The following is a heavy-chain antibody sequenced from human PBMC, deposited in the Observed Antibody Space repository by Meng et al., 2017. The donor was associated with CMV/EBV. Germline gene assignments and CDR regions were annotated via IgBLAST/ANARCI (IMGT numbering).Heavy chain of an antibody. D-gene: IGHD5-18*01. J-gene: IGHJ6*02. CDR1: GYTFTGYY. CDR2: INPNSGGT. V-gene: IGHV1-2*02. CDR3: ARSRIQLWLRHYYYGMDV. Sequence: ASVKVSCKASGYTFTGYYMHWVRQAPGQGLEWMGWINPNSGGTNYAQKFQGRVTMTRDTSISTAYMELSRLRSDDTAVYYCARSRIQLWLRHYYYGMDVWGQGTTVTVSS.